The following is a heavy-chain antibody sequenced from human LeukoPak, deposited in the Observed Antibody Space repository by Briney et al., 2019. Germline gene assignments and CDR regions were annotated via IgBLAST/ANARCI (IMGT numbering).Heavy chain of an antibody. J-gene: IGHJ3*02. D-gene: IGHD6-13*01. CDR3: ARSERSSFDAFDI. V-gene: IGHV3-21*01. CDR1: GFTFSSYS. CDR2: ISSSSSYI. Sequence: GGSPRLSCAASGFTFSSYSMNWVRQAPGKGLEWVSSISSSSSYIYYADSVKGRFTISRDNAKNSLYLQMNSLRAEDTAVYYCARSERSSFDAFDIWGQGTMVTVSS.